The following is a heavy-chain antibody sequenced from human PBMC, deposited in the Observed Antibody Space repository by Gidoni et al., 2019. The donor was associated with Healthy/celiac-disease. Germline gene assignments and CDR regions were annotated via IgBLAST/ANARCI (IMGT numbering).Heavy chain of an antibody. CDR3: ARQEVVDIVVTTRWIHYFDY. J-gene: IGHJ4*02. CDR2: IYYSGST. D-gene: IGHD5-12*01. V-gene: IGHV4-39*01. Sequence: QLQLQESGPGLVKPSETLSLTCTVSGGSISSSSYYWGWIRQPPGKGLEWIGSIYYSGSTYYNPSLKSRVTISVDTSKNQFSLKLSSVTAADTAVYYCARQEVVDIVVTTRWIHYFDYWGQGTLVTVSS. CDR1: GGSISSSSYY.